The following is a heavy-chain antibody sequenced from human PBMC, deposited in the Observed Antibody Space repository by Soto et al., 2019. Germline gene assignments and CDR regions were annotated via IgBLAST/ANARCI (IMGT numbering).Heavy chain of an antibody. V-gene: IGHV5-51*01. CDR1: GYSFTSYW. CDR3: ARSRRDGYIGEEFDY. J-gene: IGHJ4*02. CDR2: IYPGDSDT. Sequence: LGESLKISCKGSGYSFTSYWIGWVRQMPGKGLEWMGIIYPGDSDTRYSPSFQGQVTISADKSISTAYLQWSSLEASDTAMYYCARSRRDGYIGEEFDYWGQGTLVTVSS. D-gene: IGHD5-12*01.